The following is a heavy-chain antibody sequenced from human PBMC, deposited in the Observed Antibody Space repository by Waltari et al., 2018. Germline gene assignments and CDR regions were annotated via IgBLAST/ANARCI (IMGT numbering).Heavy chain of an antibody. V-gene: IGHV1-69*08. Sequence: QVQLVQSGAEVKKPGSSVKVSCKASGGTFSSYAISWVRQAPGQGLEWMGRIIPICGTANYAQKFQGRVTITADKSTSTAYMELSSLRSEDTAVYYCARETRSGSWPFDYWGQGTLVTVSS. CDR3: ARETRSGSWPFDY. CDR2: IIPICGTA. J-gene: IGHJ4*02. D-gene: IGHD1-26*01. CDR1: GGTFSSYA.